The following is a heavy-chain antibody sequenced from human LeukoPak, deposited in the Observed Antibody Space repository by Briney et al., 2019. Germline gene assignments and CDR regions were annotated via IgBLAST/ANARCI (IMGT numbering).Heavy chain of an antibody. CDR1: GFTVSSNY. J-gene: IGHJ3*02. Sequence: GGSLRLSCAASGFTVSSNYMTWVRQAPGKGLEWVSVISIPGSITYADSVKGRFTTSRVNSKNTLYLQMNSLRADDTAVYYCARDKGSSWPDAFDIWGQGTMVTVSS. V-gene: IGHV3-53*01. CDR2: ISIPGSI. D-gene: IGHD6-13*01. CDR3: ARDKGSSWPDAFDI.